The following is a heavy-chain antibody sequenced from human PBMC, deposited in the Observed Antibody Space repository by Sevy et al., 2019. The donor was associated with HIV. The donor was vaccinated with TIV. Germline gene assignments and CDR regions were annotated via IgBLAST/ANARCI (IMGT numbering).Heavy chain of an antibody. D-gene: IGHD1-1*01. V-gene: IGHV3-30-3*01. CDR3: ARESGYTVNWSPGDH. CDR1: GLTFNSHA. Sequence: GGSLRLSCKASGLTFNSHAMHWVRQAPGKGLEWVAVISYNGGHTFYGDSVKGRFIISRDNSKNTLYLEMNSPKVEDTALYYCARESGYTVNWSPGDHWGQGTLVTVSS. J-gene: IGHJ4*02. CDR2: ISYNGGHT.